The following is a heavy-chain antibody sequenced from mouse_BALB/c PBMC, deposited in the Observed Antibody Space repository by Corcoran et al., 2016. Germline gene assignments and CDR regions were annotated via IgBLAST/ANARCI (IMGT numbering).Heavy chain of an antibody. CDR1: GYTFTNYG. CDR2: INTYTGEP. J-gene: IGHJ4*01. D-gene: IGHD2-10*02. Sequence: QIQLVQSGPELKKPGETVKISCKASGYTFTNYGMNWVKQAPGKGLKWMGWINTYTGEPTYADDFKGRFAFSLETSASTAYLQINNLKNEDTATYFCARWRGMGFYYAMDYWGQGTSVTVSS. CDR3: ARWRGMGFYYAMDY. V-gene: IGHV9-3-1*01.